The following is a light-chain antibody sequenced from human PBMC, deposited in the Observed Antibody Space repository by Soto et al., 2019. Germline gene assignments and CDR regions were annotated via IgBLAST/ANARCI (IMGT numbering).Light chain of an antibody. CDR1: QSFSTW. CDR2: KAS. Sequence: DIQMTQSPSTLSASVGDIVTITCRASQSFSTWLAWYQQKPGAAPKLLIYKASTLESGVPARFSGSGSGTEFTLTISSLQPDDFATYYCQQYNSYSWTFGQGTKVDIK. J-gene: IGKJ1*01. CDR3: QQYNSYSWT. V-gene: IGKV1-5*03.